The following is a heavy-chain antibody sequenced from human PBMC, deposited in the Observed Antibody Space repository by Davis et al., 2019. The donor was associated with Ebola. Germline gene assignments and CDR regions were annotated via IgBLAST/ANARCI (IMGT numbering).Heavy chain of an antibody. CDR2: LYSGGST. J-gene: IGHJ6*02. CDR1: GFTFSSYA. CDR3: ARDRVTVGATGPNYYGMDV. V-gene: IGHV3-53*04. Sequence: PGGSLRLSCAASGFTFSSYAMSWVRQAPGKGLEWVSVLYSGGSTYYADSVKGRFTISRHNSKNTLYLQMNSLRAEDTAVYYCARDRVTVGATGPNYYGMDVWGQGTTVTVSS. D-gene: IGHD1-26*01.